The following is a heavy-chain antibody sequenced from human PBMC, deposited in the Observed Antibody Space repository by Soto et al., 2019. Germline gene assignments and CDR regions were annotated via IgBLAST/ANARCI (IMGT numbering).Heavy chain of an antibody. Sequence: ASVKVSFNASGYTLTSYGISWVRQAPGQGLEWMGWISAYNGNTNYAQKLQGRVTMTTDTSTSTAYMELRSLRSDDTAVYYCARDEYGIAVVSFDIWGQGTMVTVS. J-gene: IGHJ3*02. CDR2: ISAYNGNT. V-gene: IGHV1-18*01. D-gene: IGHD6-19*01. CDR3: ARDEYGIAVVSFDI. CDR1: GYTLTSYG.